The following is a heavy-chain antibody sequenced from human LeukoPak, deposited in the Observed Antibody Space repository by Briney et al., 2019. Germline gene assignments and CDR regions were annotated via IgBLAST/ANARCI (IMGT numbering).Heavy chain of an antibody. D-gene: IGHD3-10*01. CDR1: GVSISSGSYY. Sequence: PSQTLSLTCTVSGVSISSGSYYWSWIRQPAGKGLEWIGRIYTTGSTNYNPSLRSRVTISADTSKSQFSLKLSSVTAADTAVYYCAREKGGVDSLTMVRGVMKEGSYYYYYMDVWGKGTTVTISS. CDR2: IYTTGST. V-gene: IGHV4-61*02. CDR3: AREKGGVDSLTMVRGVMKEGSYYYYYMDV. J-gene: IGHJ6*03.